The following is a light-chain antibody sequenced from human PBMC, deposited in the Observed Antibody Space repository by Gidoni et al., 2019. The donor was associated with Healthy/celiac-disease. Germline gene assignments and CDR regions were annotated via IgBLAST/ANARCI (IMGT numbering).Light chain of an antibody. CDR3: QQRST. V-gene: IGKV3-11*01. Sequence: IVLTQSPATLYLSPGHSATLSCRASQRVSSYLAWYQQKPGQAPRLLIYDASNRATGIPARFSGSGSGTDFTLTISSLEPEDFSVYYCQQRSTFGPGTKVDIK. J-gene: IGKJ3*01. CDR1: QRVSSY. CDR2: DAS.